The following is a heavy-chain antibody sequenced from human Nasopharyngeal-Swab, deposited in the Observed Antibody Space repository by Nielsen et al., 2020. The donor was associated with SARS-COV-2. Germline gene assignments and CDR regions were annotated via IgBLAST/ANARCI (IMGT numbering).Heavy chain of an antibody. Sequence: GESLKISCAVSGFTFSSYSMNWVRQDPGKGLEWVSYISSSSSHIYYADSVKDRLTITRDNAKNSLYLQTNSLRAEDTAVYYCARDQSPKGIFDYWSQGTLVTVSS. D-gene: IGHD2-21*01. V-gene: IGHV3-21*01. J-gene: IGHJ4*02. CDR2: ISSSSSHI. CDR3: ARDQSPKGIFDY. CDR1: GFTFSSYS.